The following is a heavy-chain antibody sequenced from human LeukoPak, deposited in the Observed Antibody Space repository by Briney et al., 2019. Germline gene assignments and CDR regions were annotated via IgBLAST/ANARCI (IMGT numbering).Heavy chain of an antibody. J-gene: IGHJ4*02. CDR2: ISYDGSNK. Sequence: GSSLRLSCAASGFTFSSYGMHWVRQAPGKGLEWVAVISYDGSNKYYADSVKGRFTISRDNSKNTLYLQMNSLRAEDTAVYYCAKELVYYDSSGYYEGDYWGQGTLVTVSS. D-gene: IGHD3-22*01. CDR3: AKELVYYDSSGYYEGDY. V-gene: IGHV3-30*18. CDR1: GFTFSSYG.